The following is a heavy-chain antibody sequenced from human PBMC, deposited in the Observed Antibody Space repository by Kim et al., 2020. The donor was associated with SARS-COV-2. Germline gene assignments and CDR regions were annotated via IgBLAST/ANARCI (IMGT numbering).Heavy chain of an antibody. V-gene: IGHV3-15*01. CDR3: TTYSITMIIVPNRN. Sequence: GGSLRLSCAASGFTFSNAWMSWVRQAPGKGLEWVGRIKSKTDGGTSDYAAPVKGRFTISRDDSKNTLYLQMNSLKTEDTAVYYCTTYSITMIIVPNRNWGQGTLLTVSS. CDR1: GFTFSNAW. J-gene: IGHJ4*02. CDR2: IKSKTDGGTS. D-gene: IGHD3-22*01.